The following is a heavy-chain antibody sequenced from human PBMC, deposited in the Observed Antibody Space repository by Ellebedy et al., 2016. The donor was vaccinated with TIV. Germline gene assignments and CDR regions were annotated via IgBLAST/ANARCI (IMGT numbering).Heavy chain of an antibody. D-gene: IGHD3-16*01. CDR2: ISAYNGDT. V-gene: IGHV1-18*04. CDR3: ARGPLWTRTGDY. CDR1: GYTFTSYG. J-gene: IGHJ4*02. Sequence: AASVKVSCKASGYTFTSYGISWVRQAPGQGFEWMGWISAYNGDTNHAQKFQGRVTMTTDTSTSTAYMELRRLRSDDTAVYYCARGPLWTRTGDYWGQGTLVTVSS.